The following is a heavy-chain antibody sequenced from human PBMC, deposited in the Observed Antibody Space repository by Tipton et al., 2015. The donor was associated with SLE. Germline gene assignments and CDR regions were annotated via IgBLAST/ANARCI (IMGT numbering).Heavy chain of an antibody. CDR2: IYYSGST. Sequence: TLSLTCTVSGGSISSGSYYWSWIRQPAGKGLERIGYIYYSGSTNYNPSLKSRVTISVDTSKNQFSLKLSSVTAADTAVYYCARPRRGYSYGFDYWGQGTMVTVSS. CDR3: ARPRRGYSYGFDY. CDR1: GGSISSGSYY. J-gene: IGHJ3*01. V-gene: IGHV4-61*10. D-gene: IGHD5-18*01.